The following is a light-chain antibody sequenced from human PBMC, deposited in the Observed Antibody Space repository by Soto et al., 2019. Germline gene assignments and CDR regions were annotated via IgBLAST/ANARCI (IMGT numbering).Light chain of an antibody. J-gene: IGKJ1*01. CDR3: QHRSNWPGT. CDR1: QSVFTY. V-gene: IGKV3-11*01. CDR2: DVS. Sequence: EVVLTQSPATLSLSPGERATLSCRASQSVFTYLACYQQKPGQAPRLLISDVSDRATGIPARFTGSGSGTDFTLPISSLEPEDFAVYYCQHRSNWPGTFGQGNKVEIK.